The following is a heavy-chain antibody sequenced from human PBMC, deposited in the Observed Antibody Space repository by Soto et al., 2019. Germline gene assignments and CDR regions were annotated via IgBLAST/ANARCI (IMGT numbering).Heavy chain of an antibody. Sequence: SVKVSCKASGGTFSNSAVVWVRQTPALGLEWMGGIIPLFGRANYAQKFQGRVTITADESTTTAYMEVSSLRSEDTAVYYCARGHDYVDFDYWGQGTLVTVSS. D-gene: IGHD4-17*01. CDR2: IIPLFGRA. J-gene: IGHJ4*02. CDR3: ARGHDYVDFDY. V-gene: IGHV1-69*13. CDR1: GGTFSNSA.